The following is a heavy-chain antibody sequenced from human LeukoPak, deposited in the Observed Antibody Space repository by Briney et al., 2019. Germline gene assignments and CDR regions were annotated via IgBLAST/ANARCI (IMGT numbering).Heavy chain of an antibody. Sequence: SETLSLTRTVPGGSISSYYWSWIRQPPGKGLEWIGYIYYSGSTNYNPSLKSRVTISVDTSKNQFSLKLSSVTAADTAVYYCARFGEGNWFDPWGQGTLVTVSS. J-gene: IGHJ5*02. V-gene: IGHV4-59*08. D-gene: IGHD3-10*01. CDR2: IYYSGST. CDR1: GGSISSYY. CDR3: ARFGEGNWFDP.